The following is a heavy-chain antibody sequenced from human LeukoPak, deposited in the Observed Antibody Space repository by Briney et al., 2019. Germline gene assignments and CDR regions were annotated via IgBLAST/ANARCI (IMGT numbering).Heavy chain of an antibody. J-gene: IGHJ6*03. CDR1: GFSFSGSA. CDR3: TSNDFWSGSYYMDV. V-gene: IGHV3-73*01. Sequence: PGGSLRLSCAASGFSFSGSAMRWVRQASGKGLEWVGYIRSKANNYSTAYAASVKGTLTISRDDSKNTAYLQMNSLKTEDTAVYYCTSNDFWSGSYYMDVWGKGTTVTVSS. CDR2: IRSKANNYST. D-gene: IGHD3-3*01.